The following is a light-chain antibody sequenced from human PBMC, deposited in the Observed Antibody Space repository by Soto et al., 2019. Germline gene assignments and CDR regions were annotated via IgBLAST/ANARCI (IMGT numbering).Light chain of an antibody. V-gene: IGKV1-12*01. CDR2: AAS. CDR1: QGISSW. J-gene: IGKJ3*01. CDR3: QQVNDIPLT. Sequence: DIQMTQSPSSVSASVGDRVTITCRASQGISSWLAWYQHKPGKAPKLLIYAASRLQSGVPSRFSGSGSGTDFTLTNRDLQPVDLGTYYCQQVNDIPLTFGPGTKVDIK.